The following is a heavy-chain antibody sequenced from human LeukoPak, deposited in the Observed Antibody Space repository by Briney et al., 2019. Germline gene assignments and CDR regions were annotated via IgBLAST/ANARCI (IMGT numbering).Heavy chain of an antibody. D-gene: IGHD3-3*01. J-gene: IGHJ4*02. CDR1: GGSFSGYY. CDR3: ARKRRFLEWLSFDY. V-gene: IGHV4-34*01. Sequence: PSETLSLTCAVYGGSFSGYYWSWIRQPPGKGLEWIGEINHSGSTNYNPSLKSRVIISVDTSKNQFSLKLSSVTAADTAVYYCARKRRFLEWLSFDYWGQGTLVTVSS. CDR2: INHSGST.